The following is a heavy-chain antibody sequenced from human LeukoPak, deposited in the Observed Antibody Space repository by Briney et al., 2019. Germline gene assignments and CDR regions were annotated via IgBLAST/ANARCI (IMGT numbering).Heavy chain of an antibody. Sequence: AASVKVSCKASGYTFTGYYMHWVRQAPGQGLEWMGWINPNSGGTNYAQKFQGRVTMTRDTSISTAYMELSRLRSDDTAVYYCARKGYCSSTSCYKDGHWFDPWGQGTLVTVSS. D-gene: IGHD2-2*02. CDR2: INPNSGGT. CDR1: GYTFTGYY. CDR3: ARKGYCSSTSCYKDGHWFDP. V-gene: IGHV1-2*02. J-gene: IGHJ5*02.